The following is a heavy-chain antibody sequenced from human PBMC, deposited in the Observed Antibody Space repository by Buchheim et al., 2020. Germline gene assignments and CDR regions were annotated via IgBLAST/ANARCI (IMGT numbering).Heavy chain of an antibody. J-gene: IGHJ4*02. CDR1: GGSISSSN. V-gene: IGHV3-11*06. Sequence: QVQLQESGPGLVKPSGTLSPTCAVSGGSISSSNWWSWVRQPPGKGLEWVSYISSSSSYTNYADSVKGRFTISRDNAKNSLYLQMNSLRAEDTAVYYCARVWTYMAAAGHFDYWGQGTL. D-gene: IGHD6-13*01. CDR2: ISSSSSYT. CDR3: ARVWTYMAAAGHFDY.